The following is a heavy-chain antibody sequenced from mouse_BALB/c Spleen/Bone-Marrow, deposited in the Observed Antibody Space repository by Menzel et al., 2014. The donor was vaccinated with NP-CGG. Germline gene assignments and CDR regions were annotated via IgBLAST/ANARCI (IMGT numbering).Heavy chain of an antibody. D-gene: IGHD2-3*01. CDR1: GFTFTDYY. CDR2: IRNKPNGYTT. V-gene: IGHV7-3*02. Sequence: EVHLVESGGGLVQPGNSLRLSCAPSGFTFTDYYMTWVRQPPGKALEWLGFIRNKPNGYTTEYSASVKGRFTISRDNSQSILYLQMNTLRAEDSATYYCAREEGLLRFAYWGQGTLVTVSA. J-gene: IGHJ3*01. CDR3: AREEGLLRFAY.